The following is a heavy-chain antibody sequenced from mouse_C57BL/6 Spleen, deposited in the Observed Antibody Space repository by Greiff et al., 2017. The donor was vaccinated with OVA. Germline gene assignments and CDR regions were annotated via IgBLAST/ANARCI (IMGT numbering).Heavy chain of an antibody. J-gene: IGHJ3*01. CDR2: IWRGGST. CDR3: ATNDYDGTWFAY. CDR1: GFSLTSYG. Sequence: VQLQQSGPGLVQPSQSLSITCTVSGFSLTSYGVHWVRQSPGKGLEWLGVIWRGGSTDYNAAFMSRLSITKDNSKIQVFFKMNSLQADDTAIYDCATNDYDGTWFAYWGQGTLVTVSA. D-gene: IGHD2-4*01. V-gene: IGHV2-5*01.